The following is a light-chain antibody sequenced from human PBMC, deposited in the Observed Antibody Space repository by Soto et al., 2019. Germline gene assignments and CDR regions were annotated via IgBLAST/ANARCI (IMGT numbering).Light chain of an antibody. CDR1: QSVSSY. CDR3: QQRSNWPPT. V-gene: IGKV3-11*01. CDR2: DAS. J-gene: IGKJ5*01. Sequence: EIVLTQSPATLSLSPWERATLSCRASQSVSSYLAWYQQKPGQAPRPLIYDASNRATGIPARFSGSGSGTDFTLTISSLEPEDFAVYYCQQRSNWPPTFGQGTRLEIK.